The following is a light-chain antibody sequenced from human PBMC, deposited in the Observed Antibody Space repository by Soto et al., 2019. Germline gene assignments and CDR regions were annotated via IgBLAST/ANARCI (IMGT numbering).Light chain of an antibody. CDR1: KGISGY. CDR3: QQYYSYPPT. J-gene: IGKJ4*01. CDR2: AAS. V-gene: IGKV1-8*01. Sequence: AIRLTQFPSSLSASKGERVTINCRAGKGISGYLAWYQQKPGKAPKLLIYAASTLQSGVPSRFSGSGSGTDFTLTISCLQSEDFATYYCQQYYSYPPTFGGGTKVEFK.